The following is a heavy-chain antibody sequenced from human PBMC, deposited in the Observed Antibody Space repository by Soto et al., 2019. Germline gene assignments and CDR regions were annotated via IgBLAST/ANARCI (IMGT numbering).Heavy chain of an antibody. V-gene: IGHV3-30*02. CDR1: GFTFSGHG. J-gene: IGHJ4*02. CDR2: IWYDGSKT. Sequence: GGSLRLSCAASGFTFSGHGMHWVRQAPGKGLEWVTFIWYDGSKTYYADSVKGRFTISRDNSKNTLYLQMNSLRAEDTAVYYCAKELRYFDYWGQGTLVTVSS. CDR3: AKELRYFDY. D-gene: IGHD4-17*01.